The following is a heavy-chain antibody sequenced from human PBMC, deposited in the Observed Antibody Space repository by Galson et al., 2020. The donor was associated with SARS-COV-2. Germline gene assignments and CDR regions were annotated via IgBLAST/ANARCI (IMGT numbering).Heavy chain of an antibody. CDR1: GFTFSSYG. CDR2: IVDDGRNK. Sequence: GGSLRLSCVASGFTFSSYGMHWVRQAPGKGLEWVAVIVDDGRNKYSTDSVKGRFTISRDNSKSTLFRQVNSLRAVETAVYYCERGPIYYYGDVWCIGTTVTVSS. J-gene: IGHJ6*03. V-gene: IGHV3-30*03. CDR3: ERGPIYYYGDV.